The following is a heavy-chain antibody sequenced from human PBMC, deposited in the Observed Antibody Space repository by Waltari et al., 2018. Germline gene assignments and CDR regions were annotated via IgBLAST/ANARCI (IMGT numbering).Heavy chain of an antibody. J-gene: IGHJ6*02. D-gene: IGHD2-8*01. CDR2: IYSGGST. V-gene: IGHV3-23*03. CDR1: GFTFSSYA. CDR3: AREDTNSNGMDV. Sequence: EVQLLESGGGLVQPGGSLRLSCAASGFTFSSYAMSWVRQAPGKGLEWVSVIYSGGSTYYADSVKGRFTISRDDAKNSLFLLMNSLRVEDTAVYYCAREDTNSNGMDVWGQGTTVTVSS.